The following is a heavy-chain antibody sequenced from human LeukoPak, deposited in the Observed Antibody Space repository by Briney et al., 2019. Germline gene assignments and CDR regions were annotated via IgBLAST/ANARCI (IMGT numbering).Heavy chain of an antibody. CDR1: GFTFDDYT. CDR2: INGDGRNS. V-gene: IGHV3-43*01. CDR3: ARDPRAGYLDN. J-gene: IGHJ4*02. Sequence: PGGSLRLSCAATGFTFDDYTMHWVRQAPGRGLEWVALINGDGRNSHYSDSVRGRFTISRDNTKNSLYLQMNNLRTEDTALYYCARDPRAGYLDNWGRGTLVTVSS. D-gene: IGHD1-14*01.